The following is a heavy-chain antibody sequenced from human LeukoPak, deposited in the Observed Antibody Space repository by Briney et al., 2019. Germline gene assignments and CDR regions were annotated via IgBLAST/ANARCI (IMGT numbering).Heavy chain of an antibody. Sequence: ASVKVSCKASGYTFTGYYMHWVRQAPGQGLEWMGWINPNSGGTNYAQKFQGRVTMTRDTSISTAYMELSRLRSDDTAVYYCARARSGSYYYYYYMDVWGKGTTVTISS. CDR1: GYTFTGYY. CDR2: INPNSGGT. J-gene: IGHJ6*03. CDR3: ARARSGSYYYYYYMDV. V-gene: IGHV1-2*02. D-gene: IGHD1-26*01.